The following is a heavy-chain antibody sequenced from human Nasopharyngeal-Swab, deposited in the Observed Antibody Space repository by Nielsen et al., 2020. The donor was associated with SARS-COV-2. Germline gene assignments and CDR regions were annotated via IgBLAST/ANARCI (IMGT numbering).Heavy chain of an antibody. D-gene: IGHD7-27*01. V-gene: IGHV3-7*01. Sequence: GGSLRLSCVTSGFTFGRYLMPWVRQAPGKGLEWVANIQQGGYITYYLESVKGRFTISRDNAKNSLYLQMNSLRAEDTAVYFCARDPPSTGDYYFDHWGQGTLVTVSS. CDR1: GFTFGRYL. J-gene: IGHJ4*02. CDR3: ARDPPSTGDYYFDH. CDR2: IQQGGYIT.